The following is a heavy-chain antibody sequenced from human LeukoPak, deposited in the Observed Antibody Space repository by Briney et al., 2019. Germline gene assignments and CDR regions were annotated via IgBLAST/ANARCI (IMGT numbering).Heavy chain of an antibody. CDR2: ISSSSSYI. D-gene: IGHD6-13*01. CDR1: GFTFSSYS. CDR3: ARAPPSGWYWSVDY. Sequence: PGGSLRLSCAASGFTFSSYSMNWVRQAPGKGLEWVSSISSSSSYIYYADSVKGRFTISRDNAKNSLYLQMNSLRAEDTAVYYCARAPPSGWYWSVDYWGQGTLVTVSA. V-gene: IGHV3-21*01. J-gene: IGHJ4*02.